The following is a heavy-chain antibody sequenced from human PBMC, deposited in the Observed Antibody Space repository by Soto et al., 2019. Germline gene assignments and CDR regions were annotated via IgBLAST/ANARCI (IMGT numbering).Heavy chain of an antibody. V-gene: IGHV3-30-3*01. CDR1: GFTFSSYA. CDR2: ISYDGSNK. D-gene: IGHD3-10*01. J-gene: IGHJ6*02. Sequence: GGSLRLSCAASGFTFSSYAMHWVRQAPGKGLEWVAVISYDGSNKYYADSVKGRFTISRDNSKNTLYLQMNSLRAEDTAVYYCARGGLCGLWPCPYYYYYGMDVWGQGTTVTVSS. CDR3: ARGGLCGLWPCPYYYYYGMDV.